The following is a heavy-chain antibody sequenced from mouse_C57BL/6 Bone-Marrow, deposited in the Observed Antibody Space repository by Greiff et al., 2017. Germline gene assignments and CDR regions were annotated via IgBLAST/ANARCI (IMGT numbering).Heavy chain of an antibody. J-gene: IGHJ3*01. CDR1: GYTFTNYW. CDR2: IYPGGGGT. D-gene: IGHD1-1*01. CDR3: ATGRSPAWFAY. Sequence: QVQLQQSGAELVRPGTSVKMSCKASGYTFTNYWIGWAKQRPGHGLEWIGDIYPGGGGTNYNEKFKGKATLTADKSSSTAYMPFSSLTSVASAVYSCATGRSPAWFAYWGQGTLVTVSA. V-gene: IGHV1-63*01.